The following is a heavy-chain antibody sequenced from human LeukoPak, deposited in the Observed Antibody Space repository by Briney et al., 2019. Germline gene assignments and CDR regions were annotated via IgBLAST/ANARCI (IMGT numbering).Heavy chain of an antibody. CDR1: GGSFSGYY. J-gene: IGHJ5*02. CDR3: ARETMVRGVRPKRFDP. Sequence: SETLSLTCAVYGGSFSGYYWSWIRQPPGKGLEWIGEINHSGSTNYNPSLKSRVTISADTSKNQFSLKLSSVTAADTAVYYCARETMVRGVRPKRFDPWGQGTLVTVSS. V-gene: IGHV4-34*01. CDR2: INHSGST. D-gene: IGHD3-10*01.